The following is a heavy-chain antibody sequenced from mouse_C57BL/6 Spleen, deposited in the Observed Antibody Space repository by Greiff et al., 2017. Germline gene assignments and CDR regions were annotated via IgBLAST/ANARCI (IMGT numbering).Heavy chain of an antibody. CDR3: AREQGSSCFDY. V-gene: IGHV1-66*01. J-gene: IGHJ2*01. CDR1: GYSFTSYY. Sequence: QVQLQQSGPELVKPGASVKISCKASGYSFTSYYIHWVKQRPGQGLEWIGWIYPGSGNTKYNEKFKGKATLTADTSSSTAYMQLSSLTSEDSAVYYCAREQGSSCFDYWGQGTTLTVSS. CDR2: IYPGSGNT. D-gene: IGHD1-1*01.